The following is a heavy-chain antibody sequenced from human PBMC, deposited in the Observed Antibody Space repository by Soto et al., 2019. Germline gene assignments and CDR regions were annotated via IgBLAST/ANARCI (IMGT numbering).Heavy chain of an antibody. Sequence: QVQLVQSGAEVKKPGSSVQVSCKASGGTFSSYAISWVRQAPGQGLEWMGGIIPICGTANYAQKFQGRVTSTADESTSTAYMELSSLISEDTAVYYCATIVVVVSEDTSGGFYCGQGTLVTVSS. CDR2: IIPICGTA. CDR3: ATIVVVVSEDTSGGFY. V-gene: IGHV1-69*01. J-gene: IGHJ4*02. D-gene: IGHD2-15*01. CDR1: GGTFSSYA.